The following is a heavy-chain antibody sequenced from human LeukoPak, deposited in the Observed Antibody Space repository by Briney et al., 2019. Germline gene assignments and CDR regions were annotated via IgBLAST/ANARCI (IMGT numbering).Heavy chain of an antibody. J-gene: IGHJ4*02. CDR3: ARDKNVGTERDFDY. CDR2: ISSSGSTI. Sequence: PGGSLRLSCAASGFTFSDYYMSWIRQAPGKGLEWVSYISSSGSTIYYADSVKGRFTISRDNAKNSLYLQMNSLRAEDTAVYYCARDKNVGTERDFDYWGQGTLVTVSS. D-gene: IGHD1-1*01. V-gene: IGHV3-11*01. CDR1: GFTFSDYY.